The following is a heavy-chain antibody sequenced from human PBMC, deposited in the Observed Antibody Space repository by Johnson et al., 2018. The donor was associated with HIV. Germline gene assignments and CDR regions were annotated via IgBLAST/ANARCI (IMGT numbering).Heavy chain of an antibody. J-gene: IGHJ3*01. CDR3: ARDRRNYYDSSGYPDYDAFDV. CDR1: GFTLSTYW. V-gene: IGHV3-7*05. D-gene: IGHD3-22*01. Sequence: VQLMESGGGVVQPGRSLRLSCAASGFTLSTYWMTWVRQAPGKGLEWVANIRQDGGERYYVDSVKGRFTISRDNAKRSLYLQMNSLRAEDTALYYCARDRRNYYDSSGYPDYDAFDVWGRGTMVTVSS. CDR2: IRQDGGER.